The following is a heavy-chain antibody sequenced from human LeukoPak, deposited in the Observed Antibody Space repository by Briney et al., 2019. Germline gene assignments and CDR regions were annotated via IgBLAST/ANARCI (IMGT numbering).Heavy chain of an antibody. CDR1: GFTFSSYA. CDR3: AKHPGYSSGWFYLDY. J-gene: IGHJ4*02. V-gene: IGHV3-23*01. CDR2: ISGSGGST. D-gene: IGHD6-19*01. Sequence: GGSLRLSCATSGFTFSSYAMSWVRQAPGKGLEWVSAISGSGGSTYYANSVKGRFTISRDNSKNTLYLQMNSLRAEDTAVYYCAKHPGYSSGWFYLDYWGQGTLVTVSS.